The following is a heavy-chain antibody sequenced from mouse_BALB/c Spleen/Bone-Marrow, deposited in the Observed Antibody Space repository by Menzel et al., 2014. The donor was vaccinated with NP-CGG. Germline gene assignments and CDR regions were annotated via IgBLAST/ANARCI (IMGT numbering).Heavy chain of an antibody. V-gene: IGHV5-9-3*01. CDR1: GLTFSSYA. CDR3: ARKSYYDYDGRPWFAY. Sequence: EVQLVESGGGLVKPGGSLKLSCAASGLTFSSYAMSWVRQTPEKRLEWVATISSGGSYTYYPDSVKGRFTISRDNAKNTLYLQMSSLRSEDTAMYYCARKSYYDYDGRPWFAYWGQGTLVTVSA. J-gene: IGHJ3*01. D-gene: IGHD2-4*01. CDR2: ISSGGSYT.